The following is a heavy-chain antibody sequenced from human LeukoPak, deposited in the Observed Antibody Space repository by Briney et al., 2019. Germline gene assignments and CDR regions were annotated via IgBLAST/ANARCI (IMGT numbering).Heavy chain of an antibody. CDR3: ARDSRLDNWFDP. CDR1: GYTFTSYG. Sequence: ASVKVSCKASGYTFTSYGISWVRQAPGQGLEWMGWISAYNGNTNYAQKPQGRVTMTTDTSTSTAYMELRSLRSDDTAVYYCARDSRLDNWFDPWGQGTLVTVSS. CDR2: ISAYNGNT. J-gene: IGHJ5*02. V-gene: IGHV1-18*01.